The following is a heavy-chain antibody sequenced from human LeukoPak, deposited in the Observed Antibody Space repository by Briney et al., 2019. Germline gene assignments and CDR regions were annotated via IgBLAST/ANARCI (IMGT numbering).Heavy chain of an antibody. J-gene: IGHJ4*02. CDR2: ISGGPVST. V-gene: IGHV3-23*01. D-gene: IGHD2-15*01. CDR3: AKSGRYCSGGSCYQEASLDY. Sequence: GGTLRLSCAASEFTFSSYGMTWVRQAPGKGLEWVSGISGGPVSTNYADSVKGRFTISRDNSKNTLYLQMNTLRAEDTAIYYCAKSGRYCSGGSCYQEASLDYWGQGTLVTVSS. CDR1: EFTFSSYG.